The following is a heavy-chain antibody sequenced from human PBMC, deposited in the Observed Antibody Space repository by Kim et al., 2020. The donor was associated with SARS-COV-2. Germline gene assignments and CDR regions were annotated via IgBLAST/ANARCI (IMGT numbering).Heavy chain of an antibody. Sequence: GGSLRLSCAASGFTFTAYAMSWVRQTPGKGLEWLSGISSVRGDGRTYYADSVKGRLTISRDNSNNMLYLQMNSLRAEDTAIYYCVKDRPCSKCAPMDVWGQGTTVTVSS. CDR2: ISSVRGDGRT. D-gene: IGHD2-2*01. J-gene: IGHJ6*02. CDR1: GFTFTAYA. CDR3: VKDRPCSKCAPMDV. V-gene: IGHV3-23*01.